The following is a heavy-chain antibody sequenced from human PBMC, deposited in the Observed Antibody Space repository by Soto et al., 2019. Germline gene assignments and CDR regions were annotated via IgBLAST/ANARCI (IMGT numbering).Heavy chain of an antibody. CDR2: ISAYNGYT. Sequence: GASVKVSCKASGYTFTGHGISWVRQAPGQGLEWMGWISAYNGYTNYAQRFQGRVTVTTDTPTRTAYMELRNLRSDDTAMYYCARDQSHVIPARHYYDTNGLRDWGPGTLVTVSS. CDR3: ARDQSHVIPARHYYDTNGLRD. CDR1: GYTFTGHG. D-gene: IGHD3-22*01. J-gene: IGHJ4*02. V-gene: IGHV1-18*04.